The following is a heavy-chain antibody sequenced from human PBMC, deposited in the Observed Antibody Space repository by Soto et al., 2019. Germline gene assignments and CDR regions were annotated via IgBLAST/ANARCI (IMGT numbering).Heavy chain of an antibody. V-gene: IGHV4-30-2*01. Sequence: QLQLQESGSGLVKPSQTLSLTCAVSGGSISSGGYSWSWIRQPPGKGLEWIGYIYHSGSTYYNPSLKSRVTISVARSKNQCSLNLSSVTAADTAAYYWARGMTTVTTYDYWGQGTLVTVSS. CDR1: GGSISSGGYS. CDR2: IYHSGST. D-gene: IGHD4-4*01. J-gene: IGHJ4*02. CDR3: ARGMTTVTTYDY.